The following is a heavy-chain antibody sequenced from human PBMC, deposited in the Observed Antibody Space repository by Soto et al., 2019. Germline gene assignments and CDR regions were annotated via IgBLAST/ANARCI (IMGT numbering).Heavy chain of an antibody. CDR1: GFVFSDYA. V-gene: IGHV3-23*01. CDR2: ISAGVSDT. Sequence: GGSLRLSCVASGFVFSDYAMSWVRQAPGKGLEWVSAISAGVSDTYYADSVKGRFTVSRVNSESTLYLQMNTLRAEDTAIYYCARVPIWCGSSSCYTEGCESWGKGSLVSFSS. D-gene: IGHD2-2*01. CDR3: ARVPIWCGSSSCYTEGCES. J-gene: IGHJ1*01.